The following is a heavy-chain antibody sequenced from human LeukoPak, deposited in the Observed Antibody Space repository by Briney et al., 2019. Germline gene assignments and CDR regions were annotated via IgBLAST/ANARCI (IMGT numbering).Heavy chain of an antibody. CDR2: INHSGST. CDR3: ARSVEDDYGGNPGFDY. CDR1: GGSFSGYY. Sequence: PSETLSLTCAVYGGSFSGYYWSWIRQPPGKGLEWIGEINHSGSTNYNPSLKSRVTISVDTSKNQFSLKLSSVTAADTAVYYCARSVEDDYGGNPGFDYWGQGTLVTVSS. J-gene: IGHJ4*02. V-gene: IGHV4-34*01. D-gene: IGHD4-23*01.